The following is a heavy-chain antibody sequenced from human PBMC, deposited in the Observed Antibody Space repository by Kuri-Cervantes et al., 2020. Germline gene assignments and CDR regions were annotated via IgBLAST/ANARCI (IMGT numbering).Heavy chain of an antibody. D-gene: IGHD4-11*01. CDR2: ISAYNGNT. Sequence: GGSLRLSCKASGYTFTSYGISWVRQAPGQGLEWMGWISAYNGNTNYAQKLQGRVTMTTDTSTSTAYMELRSLRSDDTAVYYCARDSSDSNGGGFDPWGQGTLVTVSS. V-gene: IGHV1-18*01. CDR3: ARDSSDSNGGGFDP. J-gene: IGHJ5*02. CDR1: GYTFTSYG.